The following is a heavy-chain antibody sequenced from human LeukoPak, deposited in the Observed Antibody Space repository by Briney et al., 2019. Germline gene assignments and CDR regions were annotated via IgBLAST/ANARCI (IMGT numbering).Heavy chain of an antibody. V-gene: IGHV1-8*03. Sequence: GASVKVSCKASGYTFTSYDINWVRQATGQGLEWMGWMNPNSGNTGYAQKFQGRVTITRNTSISTAYMELSSLRSEDTAVYYCARGRPPALWFGEFSPDLDYWGQGTLVTVSS. CDR2: MNPNSGNT. J-gene: IGHJ4*02. CDR3: ARGRPPALWFGEFSPDLDY. D-gene: IGHD3-10*01. CDR1: GYTFTSYD.